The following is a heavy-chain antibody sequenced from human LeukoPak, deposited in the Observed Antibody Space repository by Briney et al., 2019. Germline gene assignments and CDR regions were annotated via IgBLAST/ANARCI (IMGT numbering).Heavy chain of an antibody. Sequence: ASVEVSCKASGYTFTSYGISWVRQAPGQGLEWMGWISAYNGNTNYAQKLQGRVTMTTDTSTSTAYMELRSLRSDDTAVYYCAREKDSSGWYKDWFDPWGQGTLVTVSS. J-gene: IGHJ5*02. CDR1: GYTFTSYG. CDR2: ISAYNGNT. D-gene: IGHD6-19*01. CDR3: AREKDSSGWYKDWFDP. V-gene: IGHV1-18*01.